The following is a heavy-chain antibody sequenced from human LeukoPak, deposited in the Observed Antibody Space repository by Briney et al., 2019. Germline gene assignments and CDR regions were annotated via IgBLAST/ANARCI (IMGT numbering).Heavy chain of an antibody. Sequence: SETLSLTCTVSGGSISSYYWSWIRQPAGKGLEWIGRIYTSGSTNYNPSLKSRVTMSVDTSKNQFSLKLSSVTAADTAVYYCARGTSAMVRGVIEYYFDYWGQGTLVTVSS. D-gene: IGHD3-10*01. V-gene: IGHV4-4*07. J-gene: IGHJ4*02. CDR1: GGSISSYY. CDR3: ARGTSAMVRGVIEYYFDY. CDR2: IYTSGST.